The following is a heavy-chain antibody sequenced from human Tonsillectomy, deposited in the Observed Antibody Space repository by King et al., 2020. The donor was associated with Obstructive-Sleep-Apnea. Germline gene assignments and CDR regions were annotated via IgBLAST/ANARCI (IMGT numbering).Heavy chain of an antibody. CDR3: ARDPMNLLWLGEFPGGPGYYAFDI. Sequence: GQLVQSGAEVKKPGASVKVSCKASGYTFTSYGISWVRQAPGQGLEWMGWISGYNGNTNYAQNVQGRVTMTTDTSTTTAYMELRSLRSDDTAVYYCARDPMNLLWLGEFPGGPGYYAFDIWGHGTMVTVSS. J-gene: IGHJ3*02. V-gene: IGHV1-18*01. CDR1: GYTFTSYG. CDR2: ISGYNGNT. D-gene: IGHD3-10*01.